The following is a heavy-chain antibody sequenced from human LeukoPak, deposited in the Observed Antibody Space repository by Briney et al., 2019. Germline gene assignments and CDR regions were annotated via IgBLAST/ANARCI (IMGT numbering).Heavy chain of an antibody. Sequence: SVKVSCKAPGGTFSSYAISWVRQAPGQGVEWMGRIIPILGIANYAQKFQGRVTITADKSTSTAYMELSSLRSEDTAVYYCARDRYYYDSSGYSDPFDYWGQGTLVTVSS. D-gene: IGHD3-22*01. CDR1: GGTFSSYA. CDR3: ARDRYYYDSSGYSDPFDY. CDR2: IIPILGIA. V-gene: IGHV1-69*04. J-gene: IGHJ4*02.